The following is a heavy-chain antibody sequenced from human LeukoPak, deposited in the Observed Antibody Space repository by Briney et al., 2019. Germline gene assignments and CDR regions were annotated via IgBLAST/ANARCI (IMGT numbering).Heavy chain of an antibody. D-gene: IGHD6-19*01. J-gene: IGHJ4*02. CDR1: GDSVSCNSAA. V-gene: IGHV6-1*01. Sequence: SQTLSLTCAISGDSVSCNSAAWNWIRQSPSRGLEWLGRTYYRSKWYNDYAVSVKSRITINPDTSKNQFSLQLNSVTPEDTAVYYCARVTYSSGWNKIDYWGQGTLVTVSS. CDR2: TYYRSKWYN. CDR3: ARVTYSSGWNKIDY.